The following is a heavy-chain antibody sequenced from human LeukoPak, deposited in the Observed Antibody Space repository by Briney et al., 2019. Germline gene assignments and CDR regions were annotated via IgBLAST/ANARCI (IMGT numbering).Heavy chain of an antibody. V-gene: IGHV4-59*01. Sequence: PSETLSLTCTVPGGSISSYYWSWIRKPPGKGLEWIGYIYYSGSTNYNPSLKSRVTISVDTSKNQFSLKLSSVTAADTAVYYCARVDMSYSSSWYHGGWFDPWGQGTLVTVSS. CDR2: IYYSGST. CDR1: GGSISSYY. CDR3: ARVDMSYSSSWYHGGWFDP. D-gene: IGHD6-13*01. J-gene: IGHJ5*02.